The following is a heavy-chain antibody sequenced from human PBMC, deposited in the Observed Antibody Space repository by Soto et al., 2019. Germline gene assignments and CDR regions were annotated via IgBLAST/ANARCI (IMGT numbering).Heavy chain of an antibody. J-gene: IGHJ4*02. V-gene: IGHV1-46*01. CDR3: ALVGRDGYSDDY. D-gene: IGHD5-18*01. Sequence: QVQLVQSGAEVKKPGASVKVSCMASGYTFTSYYMHWVRQAPGQGLEWMGIINPSGGSTSYAQKFQGRVTMARDTSTSTVYMELSSLRSEDTAVYYCALVGRDGYSDDYWGQGTLVTVSS. CDR2: INPSGGST. CDR1: GYTFTSYY.